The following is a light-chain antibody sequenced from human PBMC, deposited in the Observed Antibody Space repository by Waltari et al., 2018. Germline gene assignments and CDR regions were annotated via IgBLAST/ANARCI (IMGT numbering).Light chain of an antibody. CDR3: QQYDGSSVT. V-gene: IGKV3-20*01. Sequence: EIVLTQSPGTLSLSPGERATLSCRASQTISGSWLTWYQQKPGQAPRLVIYGASSRATAIPDRFSGSGSGTDFTLTSSRLEPEDVAVYYCQQYDGSSVTFGGGTKVEIK. CDR2: GAS. J-gene: IGKJ4*01. CDR1: QTISGSW.